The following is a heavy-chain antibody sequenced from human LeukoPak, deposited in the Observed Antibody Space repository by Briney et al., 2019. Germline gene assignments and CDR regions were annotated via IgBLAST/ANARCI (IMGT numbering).Heavy chain of an antibody. J-gene: IGHJ4*02. CDR3: ARDLSGVTGYTYGRGIDY. V-gene: IGHV3-74*01. D-gene: IGHD5-18*01. CDR2: INSDGSST. CDR1: GFTFSSYG. Sequence: GGSLRLSCAASGFTFSSYGMHWVRQAPGKGLVCVSRINSDGSSTSYADSVKGRFTISRDNAKNTLYLQMNSLRAEDTAVYYCARDLSGVTGYTYGRGIDYWGQGTLVTVSS.